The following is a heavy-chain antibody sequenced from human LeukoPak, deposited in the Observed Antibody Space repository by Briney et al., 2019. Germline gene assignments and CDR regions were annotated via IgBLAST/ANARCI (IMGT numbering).Heavy chain of an antibody. V-gene: IGHV3-23*01. Sequence: GGSLRLSCAASGFTFSSYAISWVRQAPGKGLEWVSAISSSGSQTYYADFAKGRFTISRDNARNTVYMQMNSLRAEDTALYYCAVPVDYWGQGTLVTVSS. J-gene: IGHJ4*02. CDR3: AVPVDY. D-gene: IGHD1-14*01. CDR1: GFTFSSYA. CDR2: ISSSGSQT.